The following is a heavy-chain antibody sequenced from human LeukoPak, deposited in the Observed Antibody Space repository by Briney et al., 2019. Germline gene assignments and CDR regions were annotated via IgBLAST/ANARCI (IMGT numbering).Heavy chain of an antibody. V-gene: IGHV3-73*01. CDR1: GFTFSGFD. CDR2: IQTEPYSHAT. CDR3: TRRDCSSFSCYSFDS. Sequence: PGGSLKLSCTTSGFTFSGFDIHWVRQASGKGLEWVGRIQTEPYSHATAYAASVKGRFTISRDDSKNTAYLQMNSLKAEDTAVYYCTRRDCSSFSCYSFDSWGQGTLVTVSS. D-gene: IGHD2-2*01. J-gene: IGHJ4*02.